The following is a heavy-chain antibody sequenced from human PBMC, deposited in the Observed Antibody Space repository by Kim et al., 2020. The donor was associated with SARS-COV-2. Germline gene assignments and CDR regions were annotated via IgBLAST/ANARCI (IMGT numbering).Heavy chain of an antibody. J-gene: IGHJ4*02. CDR1: GFTFSSYS. V-gene: IGHV3-21*01. Sequence: GGSLRLSCAASGFTFSSYSMNWVRQAPGKGLEWVSSISSSSSYIYYADSVKGRFTISRDNAKNSLYLQMNSLRAEDTAVYYCARPGAVAGTGVGYWGQGTLVTVSS. CDR3: ARPGAVAGTGVGY. D-gene: IGHD6-19*01. CDR2: ISSSSSYI.